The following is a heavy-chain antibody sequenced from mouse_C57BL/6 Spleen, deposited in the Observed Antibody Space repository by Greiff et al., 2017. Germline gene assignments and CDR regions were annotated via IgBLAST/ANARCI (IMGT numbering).Heavy chain of an antibody. V-gene: IGHV1-69*01. J-gene: IGHJ3*01. CDR1: GYTFTSYW. D-gene: IGHD2-5*01. CDR2: IDPSDSYT. CDR3: ATYSNYVDWFAY. Sequence: QVQLQQPGAELVMPGASVKLSCKASGYTFTSYWMHWVKQRPGQGLEWIGEIDPSDSYTNYNQKFKGKSTLTVDKSSSTAYMQLSSLTSEDSAVYYCATYSNYVDWFAYWDQGTLVTVSA.